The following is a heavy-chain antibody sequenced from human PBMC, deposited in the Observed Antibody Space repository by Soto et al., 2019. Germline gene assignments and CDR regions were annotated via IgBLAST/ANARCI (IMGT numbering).Heavy chain of an antibody. D-gene: IGHD3-10*01. CDR1: GGSTSSDDYY. CDR3: ARNQLCFGEPYYFDS. J-gene: IGHJ4*02. V-gene: IGHV4-30-4*01. Sequence: PSETLSLTCTVSGGSTSSDDYYWSWIRQPPGKGLEWIGHIYYSGSTYYNPSLKSRVTISVDTSKNQFSLKLSSVTAADTAVYNCARNQLCFGEPYYFDSWGQGTPVTVSS. CDR2: IYYSGST.